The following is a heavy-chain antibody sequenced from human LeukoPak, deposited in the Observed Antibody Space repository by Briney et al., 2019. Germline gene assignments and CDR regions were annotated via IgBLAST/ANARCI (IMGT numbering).Heavy chain of an antibody. J-gene: IGHJ4*02. CDR1: GFTFSSYW. D-gene: IGHD2-21*01. V-gene: IGHV3-74*01. CDR2: ISSDGSST. CDR3: ASFSLGGD. Sequence: GGSLRLSCAASGFTFSSYWMHWVRHAPGKGLVWVSRISSDGSSTRYADSVKGRFTISRDNAKNTLSLQMDSLRADDTAVYYCASFSLGGDWGQGTLVTVSS.